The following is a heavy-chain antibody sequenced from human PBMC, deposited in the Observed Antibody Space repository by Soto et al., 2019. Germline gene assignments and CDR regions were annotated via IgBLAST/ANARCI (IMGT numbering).Heavy chain of an antibody. Sequence: QVQLQESGPGLVKPSGTLSLTCAVSGGSISSSNWWRWVRQPPGKGLEWIGEIYHSGSTNYNPSLEMLVTISVDKSKIPVSLKLSSVTAADTAVYYCARVDGPVAVAVKPYYYYGMDVWGQGTTVTVSS. J-gene: IGHJ6*02. D-gene: IGHD6-19*01. CDR1: GGSISSSNW. V-gene: IGHV4-4*02. CDR3: ARVDGPVAVAVKPYYYYGMDV. CDR2: IYHSGST.